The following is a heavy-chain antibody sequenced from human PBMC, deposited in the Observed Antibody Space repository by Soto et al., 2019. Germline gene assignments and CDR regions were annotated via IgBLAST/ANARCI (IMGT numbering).Heavy chain of an antibody. CDR3: AKAVRYSNYGDY. J-gene: IGHJ4*02. D-gene: IGHD4-4*01. V-gene: IGHV3-23*01. Sequence: GGSLRLSCAASGFTFSSYAVSWVRQAPGKGLEWVSAISGSGGSTYYADSVKGRFTISRDNSKNTLYLQMNSLRAEDTAVYYCAKAVRYSNYGDYWGQGTLVTVSS. CDR1: GFTFSSYA. CDR2: ISGSGGST.